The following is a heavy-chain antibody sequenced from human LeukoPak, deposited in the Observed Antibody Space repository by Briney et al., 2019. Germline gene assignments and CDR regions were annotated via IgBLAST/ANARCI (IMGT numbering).Heavy chain of an antibody. CDR3: TRDRGYDYFFDY. J-gene: IGHJ4*02. CDR2: INPNSGGT. V-gene: IGHV1-2*06. CDR1: GYTVTGYY. D-gene: IGHD5-12*01. Sequence: GASVKVSCKASGYTVTGYYMHWVRHAPGQGLEWMGRINPNSGGTNYAQKFQGRVTMTRDTSISTAYMELSRLRSDDTAVYYCTRDRGYDYFFDYWGQGTLVTVSS.